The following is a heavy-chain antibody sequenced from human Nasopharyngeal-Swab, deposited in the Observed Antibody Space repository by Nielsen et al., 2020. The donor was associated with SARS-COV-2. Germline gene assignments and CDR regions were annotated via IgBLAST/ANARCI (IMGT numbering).Heavy chain of an antibody. J-gene: IGHJ4*02. CDR3: ARDDLMSARRIDRAVDY. D-gene: IGHD3/OR15-3a*01. CDR2: ISYDGSNK. V-gene: IGHV3-30-3*01. Sequence: GESLKISCAASGFTFSSYAMHWVRQAPGKGLEWVAVISYDGSNKYYADSVEGRFTISRDNSKNTLYLQMNSLRAEDTAVYYCARDDLMSARRIDRAVDYWGQGTLVTVSS. CDR1: GFTFSSYA.